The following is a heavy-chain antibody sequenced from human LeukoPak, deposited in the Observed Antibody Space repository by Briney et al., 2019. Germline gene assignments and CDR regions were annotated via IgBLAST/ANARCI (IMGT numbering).Heavy chain of an antibody. CDR1: GYTSTGYY. CDR2: INPNSGGT. J-gene: IGHJ4*02. D-gene: IGHD2-15*01. V-gene: IGHV1-2*02. Sequence: ASVKVSCKASGYTSTGYYMHWVRQAPGQGLEWMGWINPNSGGTNYAQKFQGRVTMTRDTSISTAYMELSRLRSDDTAVYYCARTHSCSGGSCYAHEIDYWGQGTLVTVSS. CDR3: ARTHSCSGGSCYAHEIDY.